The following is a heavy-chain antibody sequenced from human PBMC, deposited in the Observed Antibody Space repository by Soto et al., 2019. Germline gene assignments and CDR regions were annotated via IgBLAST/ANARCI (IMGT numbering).Heavy chain of an antibody. J-gene: IGHJ5*02. D-gene: IGHD3-16*01. Sequence: QITLKESGPTLVKPTQTLTLTCTFSGFSLTTRGVGVGWIRQSPGKALECLALIYWDDDKRYSPSLQSRLSITKDTSKNQVVLTMTNVDPVDTATYYCAHIPNYYQYDWFDPWGKGTLVSVSS. CDR3: AHIPNYYQYDWFDP. CDR2: IYWDDDK. V-gene: IGHV2-5*02. CDR1: GFSLTTRGVG.